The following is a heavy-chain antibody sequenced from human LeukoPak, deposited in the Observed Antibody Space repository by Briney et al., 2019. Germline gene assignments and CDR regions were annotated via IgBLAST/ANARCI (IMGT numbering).Heavy chain of an antibody. CDR1: AFTFSSDA. J-gene: IGHJ4*02. D-gene: IGHD1-26*01. V-gene: IGHV3-23*01. CDR3: ARISGSRAWDFDY. Sequence: GGSLRLSCAASAFTFSSDAMSWVRQAPGKGLEWVSTIHGSSDTTYYADSVKGRFTISRDNSKNTLFLQMNSLRAEDTAVYYCARISGSRAWDFDYWGQGTLVTVSS. CDR2: IHGSSDTT.